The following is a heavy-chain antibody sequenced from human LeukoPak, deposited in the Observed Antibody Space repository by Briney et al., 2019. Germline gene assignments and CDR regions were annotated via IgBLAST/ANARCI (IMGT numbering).Heavy chain of an antibody. J-gene: IGHJ4*02. CDR2: ISSSSSYI. CDR3: ARDDYSYGQPYHFDY. CDR1: GFTFSSYS. D-gene: IGHD5-18*01. Sequence: PGGSLRLSCAASGFTFSSYSMNLVRQAPGKGLEWVSSISSSSSYIYYADSVKGRFTISRDNAKNSLYLQMNSLRAEDTAVYYCARDDYSYGQPYHFDYWGQGTLVTVSS. V-gene: IGHV3-21*01.